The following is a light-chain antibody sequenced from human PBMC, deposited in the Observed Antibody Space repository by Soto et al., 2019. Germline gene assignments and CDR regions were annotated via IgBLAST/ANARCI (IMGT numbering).Light chain of an antibody. CDR2: TES. J-gene: IGKJ2*01. CDR3: QQYDAGAS. V-gene: IGKV1-5*03. CDR1: QSVSRH. Sequence: DIQMTQSPSTLSASVGDRVTITCRASQSVSRHLAWYQQKPGKAPKLLIYTESSLKSGVPSRFSGSGSGTEFTLTISSLQPDDFATYYCQQYDAGASFGQGTKLEIK.